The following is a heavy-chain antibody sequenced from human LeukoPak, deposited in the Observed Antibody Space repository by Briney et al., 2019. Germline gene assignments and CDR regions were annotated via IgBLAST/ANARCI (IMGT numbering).Heavy chain of an antibody. J-gene: IGHJ3*02. CDR1: GGSISSYY. Sequence: SETLSLTCTVSGGSISSYYWSWIRQPPGKGLEWIGYIYYSGSTNYNPSLKSRVTISVDTSKNQFSLKLSSVTAADTAVYYCALSSGIQLWPPRHDAFDIWGQGTMVTVSS. V-gene: IGHV4-59*01. CDR3: ALSSGIQLWPPRHDAFDI. CDR2: IYYSGST. D-gene: IGHD5-18*01.